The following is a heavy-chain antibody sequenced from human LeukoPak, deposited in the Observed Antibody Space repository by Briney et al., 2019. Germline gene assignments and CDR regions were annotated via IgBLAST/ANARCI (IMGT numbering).Heavy chain of an antibody. CDR1: GGTFSSYA. J-gene: IGHJ6*03. CDR3: ARLDYDYYYMDV. Sequence: ASVKVSCKASGGTFSSYAISWVRQAPGQGLEWMGGIIPIFGTANYAQKFQGRVTITADESTSTAYMELSSLRSEDTAVYYCARLDYDYYYMDVWGKGTTVTVSS. V-gene: IGHV1-69*13. CDR2: IIPIFGTA.